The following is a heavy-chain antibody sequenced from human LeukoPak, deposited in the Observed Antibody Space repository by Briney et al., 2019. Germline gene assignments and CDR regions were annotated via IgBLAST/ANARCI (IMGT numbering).Heavy chain of an antibody. CDR3: ARRLTQYDCFDP. V-gene: IGHV6-1*01. CDR2: TYYRSTWYN. CDR1: GDSVSSNSVT. Sequence: SQTLSLTCAISGDSVSSNSVTWNWIRQSPSRGLEWLGRTYYRSTWYNEYAVSVRGRITVNPDTSNNQFSLHLNSVTPEDPAVYYCARRLTQYDCFDPWGQGILVTVSS. D-gene: IGHD2-2*01. J-gene: IGHJ5*02.